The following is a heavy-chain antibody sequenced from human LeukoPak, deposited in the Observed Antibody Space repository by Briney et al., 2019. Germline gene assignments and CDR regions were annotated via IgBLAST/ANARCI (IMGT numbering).Heavy chain of an antibody. CDR3: ARGEISMVRGVIKDWYFDL. CDR2: LYGGGRT. D-gene: IGHD3-10*01. V-gene: IGHV3-66*01. CDR1: GSTVSINY. Sequence: GGSLRLSCAASGSTVSINYMSWVRQAPGKGLEWVSILYGGGRTYYADSVKGRFTMSRDNSKNTLYVQMNSLRAEDTAVYYCARGEISMVRGVIKDWYFDLWGRGTLVTVSS. J-gene: IGHJ2*01.